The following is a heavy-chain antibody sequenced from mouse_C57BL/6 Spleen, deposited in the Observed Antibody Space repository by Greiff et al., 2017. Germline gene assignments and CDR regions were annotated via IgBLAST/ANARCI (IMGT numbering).Heavy chain of an antibody. CDR1: GFTFSSYG. CDR2: ISSGGSYT. Sequence: EVQVVESGGDLVKPGGSLKLSCAASGFTFSSYGMSWVRQTPDKRLEWVGTISSGGSYTYYPDSVKGKFTISGDNATNTLYLQMSSLKSEDTAMYYCARRGVYDYDGAWFADWGKGTMVTVAA. CDR3: ARRGVYDYDGAWFAD. V-gene: IGHV5-6*01. D-gene: IGHD2-4*01. J-gene: IGHJ3*01.